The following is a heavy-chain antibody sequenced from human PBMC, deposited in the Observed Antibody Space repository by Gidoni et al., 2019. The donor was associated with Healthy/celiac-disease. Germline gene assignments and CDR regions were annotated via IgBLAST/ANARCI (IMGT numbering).Heavy chain of an antibody. V-gene: IGHV3-15*01. CDR2: IKSKTDGGTT. D-gene: IGHD3-16*02. CDR1: GFTFSNAW. J-gene: IGHJ4*02. Sequence: EVQLVESGGGLVKPGGSLRLSCAASGFTFSNAWMSWVRQAPGKGLEWVGRIKSKTDGGTTDYAAHVKGRFTISRDDSKNTLYLQMNSLKTEDTAVYYCTTEEYDYVWGSYRQPVDYWGQGTLVTVSS. CDR3: TTEEYDYVWGSYRQPVDY.